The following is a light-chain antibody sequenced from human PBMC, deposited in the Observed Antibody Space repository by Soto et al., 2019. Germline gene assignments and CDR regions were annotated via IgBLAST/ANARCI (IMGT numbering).Light chain of an antibody. CDR3: QQSYITPHT. Sequence: DIQLTQSPSFLSASVGDRVTITCLASQGISSYLAWYQQKPGKAPKLLIYAASTLQSGVPSRFSGSGSGTEFTLTISSLQPEDFATYYCQQSYITPHTFGQGTKVDIK. CDR2: AAS. V-gene: IGKV1-9*01. J-gene: IGKJ1*01. CDR1: QGISSY.